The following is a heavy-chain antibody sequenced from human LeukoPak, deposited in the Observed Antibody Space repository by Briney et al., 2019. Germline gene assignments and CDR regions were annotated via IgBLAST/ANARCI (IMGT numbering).Heavy chain of an antibody. CDR2: ITGGSGAK. Sequence: GGSLRLSCTVSGFTFSSFAMSWVRQAPGKGLQWVSTITGGSGAKYYADSVKGRFTISRDNSKDTLYLQMHSLRAEDTAVYFCAKDTPLTTYTSGWSSNSFDYWGQGTLVAVSS. V-gene: IGHV3-23*01. CDR1: GFTFSSFA. J-gene: IGHJ4*02. CDR3: AKDTPLTTYTSGWSSNSFDY. D-gene: IGHD6-19*01.